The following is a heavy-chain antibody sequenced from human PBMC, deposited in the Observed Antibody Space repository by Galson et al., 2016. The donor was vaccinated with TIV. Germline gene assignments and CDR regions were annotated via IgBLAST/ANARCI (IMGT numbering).Heavy chain of an antibody. J-gene: IGHJ4*02. D-gene: IGHD2-21*02. V-gene: IGHV3-30*02. CDR3: TKDSSVSVVVTAKGFDY. CDR1: GFPFSSYG. CDR2: LRYDGSNK. Sequence: LRLSCAASGFPFSSYGMHWVRQAPGKGLEWVAFLRYDGSNKYYGDSVKGRFTISRDNSKNTLYLQMNSLRAEDTAVYYCTKDSSVSVVVTAKGFDYWGQGTLVTVSS.